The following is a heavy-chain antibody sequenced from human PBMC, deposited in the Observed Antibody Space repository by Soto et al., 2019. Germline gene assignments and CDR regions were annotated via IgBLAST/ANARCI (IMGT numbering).Heavy chain of an antibody. Sequence: ASVNVSCKASGYTFTSYAMHWVRQAPGQRLEWMGWINAGNGNTKYSQKFQGRVTITRVTSASTAYMELSSLRSEDTAVYYCARDSYDGGSYLHWGQGTLVTVSS. J-gene: IGHJ4*02. CDR2: INAGNGNT. CDR3: ARDSYDGGSYLH. V-gene: IGHV1-3*01. D-gene: IGHD1-26*01. CDR1: GYTFTSYA.